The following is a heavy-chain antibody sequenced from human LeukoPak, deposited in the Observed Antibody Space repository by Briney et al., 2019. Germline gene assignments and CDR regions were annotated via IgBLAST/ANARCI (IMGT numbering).Heavy chain of an antibody. D-gene: IGHD3-22*01. V-gene: IGHV3-7*01. CDR1: GFTFSSYW. J-gene: IGHJ4*02. CDR2: IKQDGSEK. CDR3: ARDSGMNYYDSSGYYQD. Sequence: GGSLRLSCAASGFTFSSYWMSWVRQAPGKGLEWVANIKQDGSEKYYVDSVKGRFTISRDNAKNSLYLQMNSLRAEDTAVYYCARDSGMNYYDSSGYYQDWGQGTLVTVS.